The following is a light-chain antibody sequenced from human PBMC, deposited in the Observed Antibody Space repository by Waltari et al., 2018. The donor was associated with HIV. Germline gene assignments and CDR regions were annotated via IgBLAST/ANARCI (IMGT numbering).Light chain of an antibody. CDR2: SNN. J-gene: IGLJ2*01. V-gene: IGLV1-44*01. CDR1: SSNIGSNP. CDR3: AAWDGSLNGHVV. Sequence: QSVLTQPPSASGTPGQRVTISCSGSSSNIGSNPVNWYQQLPGTAPKLLIYSNNQRPSGVPDRFSGSKSGTSASLAISGLQAEDEADYYCAAWDGSLNGHVVFGGGTKLTVL.